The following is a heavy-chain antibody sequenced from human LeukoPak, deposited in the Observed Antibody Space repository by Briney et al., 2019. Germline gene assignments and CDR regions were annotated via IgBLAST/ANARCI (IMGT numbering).Heavy chain of an antibody. CDR3: ARGQRLRYFDWSWDY. J-gene: IGHJ4*02. V-gene: IGHV1-2*02. CDR2: INPHNGGT. D-gene: IGHD3-9*01. Sequence: VASVKVSCKASGYTFADYYMHWVRQAPGQGLEWMGWINPHNGGTSYAQKFQGRVTMTRNTSISTAYMELSSLRSEDTAVYYCARGQRLRYFDWSWDYWGQGTLVTVSS. CDR1: GYTFADYY.